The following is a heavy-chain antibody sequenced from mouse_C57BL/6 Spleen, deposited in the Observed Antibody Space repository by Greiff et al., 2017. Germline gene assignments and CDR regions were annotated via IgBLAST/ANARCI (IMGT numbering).Heavy chain of an antibody. Sequence: EVQLVESGGGLVKPGGSLKLSCAASGFTFSSYAMSWVRQTPEKRLEWVATISDGGRYTYYPDNVKGRVTISRDNAKNNLYLQMSHLKSEDTAMYYCARDYYGSSSPFAYWGQGTLVTVSA. CDR2: ISDGGRYT. CDR3: ARDYYGSSSPFAY. CDR1: GFTFSSYA. V-gene: IGHV5-4*01. D-gene: IGHD1-1*01. J-gene: IGHJ3*01.